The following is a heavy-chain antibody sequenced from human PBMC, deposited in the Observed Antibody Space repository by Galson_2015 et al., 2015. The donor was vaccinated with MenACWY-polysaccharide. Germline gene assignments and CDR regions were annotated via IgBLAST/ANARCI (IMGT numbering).Heavy chain of an antibody. CDR2: VSYSGST. J-gene: IGHJ4*02. V-gene: IGHV4-59*01. CDR3: ARDKYASSAPFDY. CDR1: GGSINNYY. Sequence: SETLSLTCTVSGGSINNYYWSWIRQPPGKGLEWIGYVSYSGSTNYNPSLKSRVAMSADTSKSQFSLKLTSVAAADTAVYYCARDKYASSAPFDYWGQGTLVTVSS. D-gene: IGHD2-2*01.